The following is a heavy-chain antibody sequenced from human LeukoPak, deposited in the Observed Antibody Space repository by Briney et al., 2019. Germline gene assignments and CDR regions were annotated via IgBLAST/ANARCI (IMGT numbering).Heavy chain of an antibody. CDR2: INPNSGGT. V-gene: IGHV1-2*02. CDR1: GYTFTGYY. D-gene: IGHD3-9*01. J-gene: IGHJ4*02. CDR3: ARAFYDILTGYATPIGY. Sequence: ASVKVSCKASGYTFTGYYMHWVRQAPGQGLEWMGWINPNSGGTNYAQKFQGRVTMTRDTSISTAYMELSGLRSDDTAVYYCARAFYDILTGYATPIGYWGQGTLVTVSS.